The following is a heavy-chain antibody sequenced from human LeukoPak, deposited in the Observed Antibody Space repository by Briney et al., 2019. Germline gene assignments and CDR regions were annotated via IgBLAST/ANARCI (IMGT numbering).Heavy chain of an antibody. D-gene: IGHD2-15*01. Sequence: PGGSLRLSCAASGFTFSSYAMSWVRQAPGKGREWVSAISGSGGSTYYADSVKGGFTISRDNSKHTMYLQMNSLSAEDTAVYYCAKEVIGLGYCSGGSRYSALDYWGQGTLVTVSS. J-gene: IGHJ4*02. CDR1: GFTFSSYA. V-gene: IGHV3-23*01. CDR3: AKEVIGLGYCSGGSRYSALDY. CDR2: ISGSGGST.